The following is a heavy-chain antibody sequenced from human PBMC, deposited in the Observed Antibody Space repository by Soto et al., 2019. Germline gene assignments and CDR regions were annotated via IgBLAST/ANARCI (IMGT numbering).Heavy chain of an antibody. Sequence: QVQLVQSGAEVKKPGSSVKVSCKASGATFSSYAISWVRQAPGQGLEWMGGIIPIFGTANYAQKFQGRVTITAAESKSTAYMELISLRSEDTAVYYCERDYFLGMYGMDVWGQGTTVTVSS. V-gene: IGHV1-69*01. J-gene: IGHJ6*02. D-gene: IGHD7-27*01. CDR3: ERDYFLGMYGMDV. CDR1: GATFSSYA. CDR2: IIPIFGTA.